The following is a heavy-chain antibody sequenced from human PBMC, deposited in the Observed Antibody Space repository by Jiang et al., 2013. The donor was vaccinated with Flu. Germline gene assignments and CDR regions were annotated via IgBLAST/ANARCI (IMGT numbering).Heavy chain of an antibody. Sequence: GPGLVKPSETLSLTCTVSGGSISSSSYYWGWIRQPPGKGLEWIGSIFYSGRTHYNPSLKSRVSESLDTSKNQFSLKLSSVTAADTAVYYCASQLLPSWTMLLWGAFDIWGQGTMVTVSS. CDR3: ASQLLPSWTMLLWGAFDI. V-gene: IGHV4-39*01. D-gene: IGHD3-10*01. CDR2: IFYSGRT. CDR1: GGSISSSSYY. J-gene: IGHJ3*02.